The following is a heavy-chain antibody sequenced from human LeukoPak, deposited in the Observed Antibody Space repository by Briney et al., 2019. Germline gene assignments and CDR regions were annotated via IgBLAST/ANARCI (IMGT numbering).Heavy chain of an antibody. CDR3: ARDIYSGYAFYFDY. V-gene: IGHV3-21*01. CDR2: ITGTGDET. D-gene: IGHD5-12*01. CDR1: GFTFSRYA. Sequence: PGGSLRLSCAASGFTFSRYAMNWVRQAPGKGLEWVSTITGTGDETFYADSVKGRFTISRDNAKNSLYLQMNSLRAEDTAVYYCARDIYSGYAFYFDYWGQGTLVTVSS. J-gene: IGHJ4*02.